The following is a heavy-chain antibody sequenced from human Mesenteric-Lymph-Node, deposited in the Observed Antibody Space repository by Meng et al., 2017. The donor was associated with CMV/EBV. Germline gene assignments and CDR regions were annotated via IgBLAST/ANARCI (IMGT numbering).Heavy chain of an antibody. CDR3: ARDRGYCSSTSCYPGAFDI. CDR1: GFTFSSDE. D-gene: IGHD2-2*01. Sequence: LKISCSASGFTFSSDEMNWVRQAPGKGLEWVSYISSSGSTIYYADSVKGRFTISRDNAKNSLYLQMNSLRAEDTAVYYCARDRGYCSSTSCYPGAFDIWGQETMVTVSS. J-gene: IGHJ3*02. CDR2: ISSSGSTI. V-gene: IGHV3-48*03.